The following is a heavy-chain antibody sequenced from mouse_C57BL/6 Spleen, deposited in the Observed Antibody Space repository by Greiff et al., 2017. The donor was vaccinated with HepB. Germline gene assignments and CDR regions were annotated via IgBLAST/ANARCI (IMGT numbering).Heavy chain of an antibody. V-gene: IGHV2-5*01. CDR1: GFSLTSYG. CDR3: AKEGIYYGNPAWFAY. Sequence: QVQLKESGPGLVQPSQRLSITCTVSGFSLTSYGVHWVRQSPGKGLEWLGVIWRGGSTDYNAAFMSRLSITKDNSKSQVFFKMNSLQADDTAIYYCAKEGIYYGNPAWFAYWGQGTLVTVSA. J-gene: IGHJ3*01. CDR2: IWRGGST. D-gene: IGHD2-1*01.